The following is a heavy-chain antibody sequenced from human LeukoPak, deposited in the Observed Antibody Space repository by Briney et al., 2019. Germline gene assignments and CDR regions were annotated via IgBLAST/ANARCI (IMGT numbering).Heavy chain of an antibody. J-gene: IGHJ4*02. Sequence: GGSLRLSCAASGFIFSNYGMYWVRQAPGKGLEWVAFIRYDGSNNYYADSVKGRFTISRDNPKNTLYLQMNSLRAEDTAVYYCARGLAYYYDSSAYFLDYWGQGTLVTVSS. CDR3: ARGLAYYYDSSAYFLDY. CDR1: GFIFSNYG. V-gene: IGHV3-30*02. D-gene: IGHD3-22*01. CDR2: IRYDGSNN.